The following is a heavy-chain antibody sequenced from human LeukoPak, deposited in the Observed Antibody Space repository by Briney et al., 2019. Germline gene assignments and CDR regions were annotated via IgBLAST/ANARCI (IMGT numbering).Heavy chain of an antibody. D-gene: IGHD1-26*01. Sequence: GGSLRLSCAATGFTFSSYEMNWVRQAPGKGLEGVSYISSSCSTIYYAGSVKGRFTISRVNAKTSLYLQMNSLRGEDTAVYYCASLSGSFFDYWGQGTLVTVSS. CDR3: ASLSGSFFDY. V-gene: IGHV3-48*03. J-gene: IGHJ4*02. CDR1: GFTFSSYE. CDR2: ISSSCSTI.